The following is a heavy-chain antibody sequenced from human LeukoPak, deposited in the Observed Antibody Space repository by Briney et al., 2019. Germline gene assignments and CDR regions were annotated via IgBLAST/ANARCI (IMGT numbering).Heavy chain of an antibody. J-gene: IGHJ4*02. CDR1: GYTFTGYY. CDR2: INPNSGGT. D-gene: IGHD6-6*01. Sequence: GASVKVSCKASGYTFTGYYMHWVRQAPGQGLEWMGRINPNSGGTNYAQKFQGRVTMTRDTSISTAYMELRSLRSDDTAVYYCARDNYSISSDFDYWGQGTLVTVSS. V-gene: IGHV1-2*06. CDR3: ARDNYSISSDFDY.